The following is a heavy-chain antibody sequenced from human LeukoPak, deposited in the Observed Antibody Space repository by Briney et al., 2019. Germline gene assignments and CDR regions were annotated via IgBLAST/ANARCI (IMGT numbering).Heavy chain of an antibody. CDR3: ASRKLGNDY. D-gene: IGHD7-27*01. CDR2: IYNSGTT. J-gene: IGHJ4*02. Sequence: PSETLSLTCTVSGGSISSYYWSWIRQPAGKGLEWIGRIYNSGTTNYNPSLKSRVTMSIDTSKNQFSLKVTSVTAADTAVYYCASRKLGNDYWGQGTLVTVSS. V-gene: IGHV4-4*07. CDR1: GGSISSYY.